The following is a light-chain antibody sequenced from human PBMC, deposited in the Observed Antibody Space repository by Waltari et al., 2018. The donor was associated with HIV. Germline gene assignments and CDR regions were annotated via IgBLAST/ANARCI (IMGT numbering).Light chain of an antibody. CDR2: GDD. CDR3: GVWDDSLSGQAV. V-gene: IGLV1-44*01. J-gene: IGLJ2*01. CDR1: SSNIGSNT. Sequence: QSVLTQPASVSGTPGQRVTISCSGSSSNIGSNTVSWYQQLPGAAPKLFIFGDDLRPSGVPDRFSGSKSGTSASLAISGLQFGDEAVYFCGVWDDSLSGQAVFGGGTMLTVL.